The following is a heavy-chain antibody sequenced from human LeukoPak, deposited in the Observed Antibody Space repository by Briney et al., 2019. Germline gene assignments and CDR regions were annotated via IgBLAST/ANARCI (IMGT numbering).Heavy chain of an antibody. CDR1: GFTFSRYW. J-gene: IGHJ4*02. D-gene: IGHD6-13*01. CDR3: ARSAGSSGWYEGYYFDY. CDR2: IKQDGSEK. V-gene: IGHV3-7*01. Sequence: PGGSLRLSCAACGFTFSRYWMSWVRQAPGKGLEWVANIKQDGSEKYYVDSVKGRFTISRDNAKISLYLQMNSLRAEDTAIYYCARSAGSSGWYEGYYFDYWGQGTLVTVSS.